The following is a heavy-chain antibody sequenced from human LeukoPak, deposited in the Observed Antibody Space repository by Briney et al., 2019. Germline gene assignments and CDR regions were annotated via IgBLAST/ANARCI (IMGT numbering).Heavy chain of an antibody. Sequence: GGSLRLSCAASGFILRTYSMHWVRQAPGKGLEWVSSISGSSYSILYAASVKGRFTISRDNAENQLYLQMSSLRADDTAVFYSSRRSSGSSFDFWAKGQWSPSL. CDR1: GFILRTYS. CDR3: SRRSSGSSFDF. CDR2: ISGSSYSI. J-gene: IGHJ3*01. V-gene: IGHV3-21*01. D-gene: IGHD3-3*01.